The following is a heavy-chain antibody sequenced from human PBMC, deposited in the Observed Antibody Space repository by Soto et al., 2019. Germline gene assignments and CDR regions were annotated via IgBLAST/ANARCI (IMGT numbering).Heavy chain of an antibody. J-gene: IGHJ3*02. CDR2: IYPADSDT. Sequence: EVQLVQSGAEVKKPGESLKISCKGSGYSFTSYWIGWVRQMPGKGLEWMGIIYPADSDTSYSPSFQGQVTISADKSNSTAYLQWSSLKGSETAMYYCARRRGGAYDAFDIWGQGTMVTVSS. CDR1: GYSFTSYW. V-gene: IGHV5-51*03. CDR3: ARRRGGAYDAFDI. D-gene: IGHD2-21*01.